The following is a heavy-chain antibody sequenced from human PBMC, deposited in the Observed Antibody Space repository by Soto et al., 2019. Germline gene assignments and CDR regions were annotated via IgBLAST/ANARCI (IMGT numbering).Heavy chain of an antibody. CDR3: ARGKWLDNY. V-gene: IGHV4-34*01. CDR2: INDSGDT. Sequence: PSETLSLTCAVYSGSFSGYSWSWIRQPPGKGLEWIGDINDSGDTNYNPSLKSRVTISVDTSKNQFSLKLDSMTAADTAVYYCARGKWLDNYWGQGTLVTVSS. CDR1: SGSFSGYS. D-gene: IGHD5-12*01. J-gene: IGHJ4*02.